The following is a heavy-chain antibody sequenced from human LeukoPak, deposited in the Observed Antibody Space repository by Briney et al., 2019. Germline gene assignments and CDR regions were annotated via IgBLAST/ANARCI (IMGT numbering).Heavy chain of an antibody. CDR3: ARSDWLSGYMDV. Sequence: SETLSLTCTVSGGSISGYYWNWIRQPPGKGLEWIGYIYYSGSTNYNPSLKSRVTISVDTSKNQFSLRLSSVTAADTAVYYCARSDWLSGYMDVWGKGTTVTISS. CDR1: GGSISGYY. D-gene: IGHD3-9*01. J-gene: IGHJ6*03. CDR2: IYYSGST. V-gene: IGHV4-59*01.